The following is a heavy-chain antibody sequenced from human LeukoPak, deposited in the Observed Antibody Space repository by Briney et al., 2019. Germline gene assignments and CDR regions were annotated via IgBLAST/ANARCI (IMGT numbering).Heavy chain of an antibody. V-gene: IGHV3-33*01. CDR2: IWYDGSNK. CDR1: GFTFSSYG. CDR3: ARDATYCSGGSCPLDY. D-gene: IGHD2-15*01. J-gene: IGHJ4*02. Sequence: GGSLRLSCAASGFTFSSYGMPWVRQAPGKGLEWVAVIWYDGSNKYYADSVKGRFTISRDNSKNTLYLQMNSLRAEDTAVYYCARDATYCSGGSCPLDYWGQGTLVTVSS.